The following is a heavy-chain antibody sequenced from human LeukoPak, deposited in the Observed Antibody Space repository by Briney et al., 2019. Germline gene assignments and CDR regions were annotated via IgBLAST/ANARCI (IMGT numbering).Heavy chain of an antibody. Sequence: ASVKVSCKASGGTFSSYAISWVRQAPGQGLEWMGGIIPIFGTANYAQKFQGRVTITRDTSASTAYMELSSLRSEDTAVYYCARDPLLEYKMDVWGQGTTVTVSS. D-gene: IGHD6-6*01. CDR3: ARDPLLEYKMDV. V-gene: IGHV1-69*05. J-gene: IGHJ6*02. CDR2: IIPIFGTA. CDR1: GGTFSSYA.